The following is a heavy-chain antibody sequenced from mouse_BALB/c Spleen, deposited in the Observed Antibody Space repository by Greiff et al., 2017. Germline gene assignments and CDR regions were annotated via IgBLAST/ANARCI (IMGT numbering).Heavy chain of an antibody. D-gene: IGHD1-1*02. Sequence: EVQRVESGTVLARPGASVKMSCKASGYTFTSYWMHWVKQRPGQGLEWIGAIYPGNSDTSYNQKFKGKAKLTAVTSTSTAYMELSSLTNEDSAVYYCTRKGLWSGAMDYWGQGTSVTVSS. CDR2: IYPGNSDT. CDR3: TRKGLWSGAMDY. J-gene: IGHJ4*01. CDR1: GYTFTSYW. V-gene: IGHV1-5*01.